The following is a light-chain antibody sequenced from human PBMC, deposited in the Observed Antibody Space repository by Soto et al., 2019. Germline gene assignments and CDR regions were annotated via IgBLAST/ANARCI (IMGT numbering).Light chain of an antibody. CDR2: KAS. Sequence: DIQMTQSPSTLSGSVGARVTITCRASQTISSWLAWYQQKPGKAPKLLIYKASTLKSGVPSRFSGSGSGTDFTLTISSLQPDDFATAYCQHYNSYSAAFGQGTKVELK. J-gene: IGKJ1*01. CDR3: QHYNSYSAA. CDR1: QTISSW. V-gene: IGKV1-5*03.